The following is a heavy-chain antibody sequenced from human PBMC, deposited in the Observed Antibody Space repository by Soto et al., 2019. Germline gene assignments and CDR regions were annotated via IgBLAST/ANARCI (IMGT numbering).Heavy chain of an antibody. V-gene: IGHV1-69*13. CDR1: GGTFSSYA. J-gene: IGHJ5*02. CDR3: ARLTDCSSNSCYLQEQRWFDP. D-gene: IGHD2-2*01. CDR2: IIPIFGTA. Sequence: RASVKVSCKASGGTFSSYAISWVRQAPGQGLEWMGGIIPIFGTANYAQKFQGRVTITADESTSTAYMELSSLRSEDTAVYYCARLTDCSSNSCYLQEQRWFDPWGQGTLVTVSS.